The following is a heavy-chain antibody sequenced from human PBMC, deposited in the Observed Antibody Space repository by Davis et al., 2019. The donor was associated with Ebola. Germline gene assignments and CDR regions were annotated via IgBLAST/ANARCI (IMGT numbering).Heavy chain of an antibody. CDR2: INPSGGST. CDR3: ARGYGSGSYYYYGMDV. D-gene: IGHD3-10*01. V-gene: IGHV1-46*01. J-gene: IGHJ6*02. Sequence: ASVKVSCKASGYTFTSYYMHWVRQAPGQGLEWMGIINPSGGSTSYAQKFQGRVTMTRDTSTSTVYMELSSLRSEDTAVYYCARGYGSGSYYYYGMDVWGQGTTVTASS. CDR1: GYTFTSYY.